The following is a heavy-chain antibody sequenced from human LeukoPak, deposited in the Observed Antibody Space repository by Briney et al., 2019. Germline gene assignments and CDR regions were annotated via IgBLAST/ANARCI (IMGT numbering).Heavy chain of an antibody. Sequence: GESLKISCKGSGYSFSTYWIGWVRQMPGKGLEWMVIIYPGDSDTRYSPSFKGQVTISADKSISTAYLQWSSLKASDTAMYYCARHTPLTPYYYYYMDVWGKGTTVTVSS. D-gene: IGHD2-15*01. J-gene: IGHJ6*03. CDR2: IYPGDSDT. V-gene: IGHV5-51*01. CDR3: ARHTPLTPYYYYYMDV. CDR1: GYSFSTYW.